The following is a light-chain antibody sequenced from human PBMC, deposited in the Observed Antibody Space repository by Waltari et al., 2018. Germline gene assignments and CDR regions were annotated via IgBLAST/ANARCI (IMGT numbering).Light chain of an antibody. CDR1: SSDVGDYKY. CDR3: CSYAGSHTYV. V-gene: IGLV2-11*01. J-gene: IGLJ1*01. CDR2: DVT. Sequence: QPALTQPRSVSGSPGQSVTISCTGPSSDVGDYKYVSWYHQRPGKAPKLLIYDVTKRPSGVPDRFSGSRSGNTASLTISGLQADDEADYYCCSYAGSHTYVFARGTTVTVL.